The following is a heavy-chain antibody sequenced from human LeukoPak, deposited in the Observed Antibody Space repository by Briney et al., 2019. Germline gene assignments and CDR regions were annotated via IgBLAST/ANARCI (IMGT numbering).Heavy chain of an antibody. CDR1: GGSFSGYY. J-gene: IGHJ5*02. CDR3: ARVVPAAIGWFDP. D-gene: IGHD2-2*01. V-gene: IGHV4-34*01. CDR2: INHSGST. Sequence: PSETLSLTCAVYGGSFSGYYWSWIRQPPGKGLEWIGEINHSGSTNYNPSLKSRVTISVDTSKNQFSLKLSSVTAADTAVYYCARVVPAAIGWFDPWGQGTLVTVSS.